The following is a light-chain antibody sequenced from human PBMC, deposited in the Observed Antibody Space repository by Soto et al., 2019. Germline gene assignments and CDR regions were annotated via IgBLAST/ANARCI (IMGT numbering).Light chain of an antibody. J-gene: IGKJ1*01. CDR1: QRVLSTSNSKNY. V-gene: IGKV4-1*01. CDR2: WAS. Sequence: DIVMTQSPDSLAVSLGERATINCKSSQRVLSTSNSKNYLGWYQQKPVQPPKLLIYWASTRESGVPDRFTGSGSGTDFSLTISSLQAEDVAVYYCHQYYSSPWTFGQGTKVEVK. CDR3: HQYYSSPWT.